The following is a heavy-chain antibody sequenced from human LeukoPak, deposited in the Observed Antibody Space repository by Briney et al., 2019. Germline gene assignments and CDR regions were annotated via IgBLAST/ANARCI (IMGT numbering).Heavy chain of an antibody. CDR2: ISGYNGNT. V-gene: IGHV1-18*01. D-gene: IGHD5-12*01. CDR3: ARSGRGTYYYFDL. CDR1: TYTFTRYG. Sequence: ASVKVSCKASTYTFTRYGISWVRQAPGQGLEWMGWISGYNGNTNYAQKFLGRVSITADTATSTAYMELRSLTSDDTAMYYCARSGRGTYYYFDLWGQGTLVTVSS. J-gene: IGHJ4*02.